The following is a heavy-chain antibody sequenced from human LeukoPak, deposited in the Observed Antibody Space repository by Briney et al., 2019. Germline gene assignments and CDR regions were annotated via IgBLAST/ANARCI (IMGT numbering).Heavy chain of an antibody. CDR2: MNPNSGNT. Sequence: ASVKVSCKASGYTFTGYYMHWVRQATGQGLEWMGWMNPNSGNTGYAQKFQGRVTMTRNTSISTAYMELSSLRSEDTAVYYCARGMATIGIHFDYWGQGTLVTVSS. CDR3: ARGMATIGIHFDY. CDR1: GYTFTGYY. J-gene: IGHJ4*02. V-gene: IGHV1-8*02. D-gene: IGHD5-12*01.